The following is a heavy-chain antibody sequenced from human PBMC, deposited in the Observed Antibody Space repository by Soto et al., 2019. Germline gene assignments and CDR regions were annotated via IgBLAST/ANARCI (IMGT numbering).Heavy chain of an antibody. V-gene: IGHV3-23*01. J-gene: IGHJ4*02. D-gene: IGHD3-22*01. Sequence: GGSLRLSCAASGFTFSSYAMSWVRQAPGKGLEWASTISGSGDTINYADSVRGRFTISRDNSKNTLYLQMNGLRAEDTAVYYCAKDGAKYHDSSGYYGEFEYWGQGTLVTVSS. CDR2: ISGSGDTI. CDR1: GFTFSSYA. CDR3: AKDGAKYHDSSGYYGEFEY.